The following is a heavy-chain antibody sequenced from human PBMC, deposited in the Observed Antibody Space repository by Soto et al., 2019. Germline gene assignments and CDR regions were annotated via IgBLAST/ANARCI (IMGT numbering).Heavy chain of an antibody. D-gene: IGHD3-3*02. CDR1: GYTFTSYG. CDR3: ARDGRRSSIPNWFDP. CDR2: ISAYNGNT. V-gene: IGHV1-18*01. Sequence: ASVKVSCKASGYTFTSYGISWVRQAPGQGLEWMGWISAYNGNTNYAQKLQGRVTMTTDTSTSTAYMELRSLRSDDTAVYYCARDGRRSSIPNWFDPWGQGTLVTVSS. J-gene: IGHJ5*02.